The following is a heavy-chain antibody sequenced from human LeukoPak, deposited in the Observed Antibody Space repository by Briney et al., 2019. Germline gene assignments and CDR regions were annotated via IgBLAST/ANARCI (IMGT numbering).Heavy chain of an antibody. D-gene: IGHD2-21*01. CDR1: GYSFTSYW. V-gene: IGHV5-51*01. Sequence: GESLKISCKGSGYSFTSYWIGWVRQMPGKGLEWMGIIYPGDSDTRYSPSFQGQVTISADKSISTAYLQWSSLKASDTAMYYCAKTVAYCGGDCYSPFDYWGQGTLVTVSS. CDR3: AKTVAYCGGDCYSPFDY. J-gene: IGHJ4*02. CDR2: IYPGDSDT.